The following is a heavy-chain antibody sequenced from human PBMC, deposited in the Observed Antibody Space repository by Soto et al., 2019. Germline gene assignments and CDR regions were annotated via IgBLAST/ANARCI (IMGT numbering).Heavy chain of an antibody. CDR1: GYTFTGYY. Sequence: SVKVSCTASGYTFTGYYMHWVRQATGQGLEWMGWINPNSGGTNYAQKFQGWVTMTRDTSISTAYMELSRLRSDDTAVYYCARGTDLHNSYYHYGMDVSGQGTTVTVSS. J-gene: IGHJ6*02. CDR2: INPNSGGT. CDR3: ARGTDLHNSYYHYGMDV. D-gene: IGHD2-21*02. V-gene: IGHV1-2*04.